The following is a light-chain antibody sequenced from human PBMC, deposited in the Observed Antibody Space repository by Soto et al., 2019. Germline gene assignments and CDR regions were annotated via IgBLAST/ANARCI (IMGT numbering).Light chain of an antibody. CDR2: GAS. CDR1: QSISST. V-gene: IGKV3-15*01. CDR3: QQYNSWPLT. Sequence: EIVMTQSPATLSVSPGERATLSCRASQSISSTLAWYQQKPGQAPRLLISGASTRATGIPARFSGSGSGTEFTLTISSLQSEDFAVYYCQQYNSWPLTVGGGTKVEI. J-gene: IGKJ4*01.